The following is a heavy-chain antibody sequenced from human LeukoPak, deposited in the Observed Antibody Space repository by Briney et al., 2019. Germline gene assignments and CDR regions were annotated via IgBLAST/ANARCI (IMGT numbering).Heavy chain of an antibody. D-gene: IGHD3-10*01. J-gene: IGHJ6*02. CDR1: GYTFTSYD. CDR3: ARGDMAWFGELSSMDV. V-gene: IGHV1-8*01. Sequence: ASVKVSCKAPGYTFTSYDINWVRQATGQGLEWMGWMNPNSGNTGYAQKFQGRVTMTGNTSISTAYMELSSLRSEDTAVYYCARGDMAWFGELSSMDVWGQGTTVTVSS. CDR2: MNPNSGNT.